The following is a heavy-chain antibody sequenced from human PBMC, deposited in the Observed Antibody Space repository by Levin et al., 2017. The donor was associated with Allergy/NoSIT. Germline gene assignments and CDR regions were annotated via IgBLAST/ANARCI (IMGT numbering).Heavy chain of an antibody. CDR1: GFSLTTSGVG. V-gene: IGHV2-5*01. Sequence: VSGPTLVKPTQTLTLTCSFSGFSLTTSGVGVGWIRQPPGKALEWLALIYWNDDERYSPSLKSRLTITKDTSKNQVVLTMTNMDPVDTATYYCAHTRPPGGCSSTSCLDAFDIWGQGTMVTVSS. J-gene: IGHJ3*02. CDR3: AHTRPPGGCSSTSCLDAFDI. D-gene: IGHD2-2*01. CDR2: IYWNDDE.